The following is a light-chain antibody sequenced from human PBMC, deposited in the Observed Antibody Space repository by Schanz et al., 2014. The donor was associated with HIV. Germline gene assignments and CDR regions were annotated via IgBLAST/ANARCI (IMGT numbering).Light chain of an antibody. CDR1: QSVSSY. V-gene: IGKV3-20*01. J-gene: IGKJ4*01. Sequence: EIVMTQSPATLSVSPGERATLSCRASQSVSSYLAWYQQKPGQAPRLLIYDASNRATGIPARFSGSGSGTDFTLTISRLEPEDFAVYYCQQYSSSPLTFGGGTKVEIK. CDR2: DAS. CDR3: QQYSSSPLT.